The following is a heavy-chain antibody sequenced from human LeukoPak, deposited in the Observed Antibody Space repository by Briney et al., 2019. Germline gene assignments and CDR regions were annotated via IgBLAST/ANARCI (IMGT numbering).Heavy chain of an antibody. D-gene: IGHD3-10*01. J-gene: IGHJ4*02. V-gene: IGHV1-69*13. Sequence: ASVKVSCTASGGTFSSYAISWVRQAPGQGLEWMGGIIPIFGTANYAQKFQGRVTITADESTSTAYMELSSLRSEDTAVYYCATGLWEYYGSGRPMNFDYWGQGTLVTVSS. CDR2: IIPIFGTA. CDR3: ATGLWEYYGSGRPMNFDY. CDR1: GGTFSSYA.